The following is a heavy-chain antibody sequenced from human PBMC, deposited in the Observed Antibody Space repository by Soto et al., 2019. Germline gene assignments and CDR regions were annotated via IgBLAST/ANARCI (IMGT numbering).Heavy chain of an antibody. J-gene: IGHJ4*02. V-gene: IGHV4-59*08. CDR3: ARLNYGDLDY. CDR1: GGSISSYY. D-gene: IGHD4-17*01. Sequence: WETLSLNCTVIGGSISSYYWSWIRQPPGKGLEWIGYIYYSGSTNYNPSLKSRVTISVDTSKNQFSLKLSSVTAADTAVYYCARLNYGDLDYWGQGTLVTVS. CDR2: IYYSGST.